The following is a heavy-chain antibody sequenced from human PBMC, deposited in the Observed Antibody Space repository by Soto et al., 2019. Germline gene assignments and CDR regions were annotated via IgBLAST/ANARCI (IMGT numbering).Heavy chain of an antibody. CDR3: THSRVVISDNFDY. V-gene: IGHV2-5*02. J-gene: IGHJ4*02. CDR1: GFSLNTNGVG. Sequence: QITLKESGPTLVKPTQTLTLTCTFSGFSLNTNGVGVGWIRQPPGKALEWLAVIYWDDDKRYSPSLESRLSITXDXFNNQVVLTLTNMDPMDTATYYCTHSRVVISDNFDYWGQGTLVTVSS. CDR2: IYWDDDK. D-gene: IGHD3-3*01.